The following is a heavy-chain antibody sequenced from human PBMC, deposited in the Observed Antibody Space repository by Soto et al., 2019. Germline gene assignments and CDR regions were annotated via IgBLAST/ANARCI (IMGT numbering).Heavy chain of an antibody. D-gene: IGHD2-15*01. CDR1: GGSISSGGYY. V-gene: IGHV4-31*03. Sequence: QVQLQESGPGLVKPSQTLSLTCTVSGGSISSGGYYWSWIRQHPGKGLEWIGYIYYSGSTYYNPSLKRRVTISVDTSKNQFSLKLSSVTAADTAVYYCARDCGGGGGSCTDGMDVWGQGTTVTVSS. CDR2: IYYSGST. CDR3: ARDCGGGGGSCTDGMDV. J-gene: IGHJ6*02.